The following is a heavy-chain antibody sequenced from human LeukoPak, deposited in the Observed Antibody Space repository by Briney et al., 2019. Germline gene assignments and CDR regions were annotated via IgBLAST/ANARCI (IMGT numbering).Heavy chain of an antibody. D-gene: IGHD7-27*01. V-gene: IGHV3-30*18. CDR1: GFTLSSYG. Sequence: GGSLRLSCAASGFTLSSYGMHWVRQAPGKGLEWVAVISYDGSNKYYADSVKGRFTISRDNSKNTLYLQMNSLRAEDTAVYYCAKDLTGWFDPWGQGTLVTVSS. J-gene: IGHJ5*02. CDR3: AKDLTGWFDP. CDR2: ISYDGSNK.